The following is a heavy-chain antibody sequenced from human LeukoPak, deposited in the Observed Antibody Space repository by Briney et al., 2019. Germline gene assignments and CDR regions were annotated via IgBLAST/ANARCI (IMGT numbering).Heavy chain of an antibody. Sequence: SETLSLTCAVSGGPFSGYFWSWIRQSSGKGLEWIGEIHNRGTTNYNPSLNSRDTISEDTSKNQFYLNLSSVTAADTAVYYCARRYYYNLGSFPFDFWGQGTLVTVSS. CDR3: ARRYYYNLGSFPFDF. CDR2: IHNRGTT. V-gene: IGHV4-34*01. D-gene: IGHD3-10*01. CDR1: GGPFSGYF. J-gene: IGHJ4*02.